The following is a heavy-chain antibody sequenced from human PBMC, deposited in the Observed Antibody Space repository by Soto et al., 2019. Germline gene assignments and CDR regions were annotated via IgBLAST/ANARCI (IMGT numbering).Heavy chain of an antibody. CDR1: GYTFTSYG. CDR3: ARDKEDCSGGSCYPESWFDP. Sequence: GASVKVSCKASGYTFTSYGISWVRQAPGQGLEWMGWISAYNGNTNYAQKLQGRVTMTTDTSTSTAYMELRSLRSDDTAVYYCARDKEDCSGGSCYPESWFDPWGQGTLVTVSS. CDR2: ISAYNGNT. D-gene: IGHD2-15*01. V-gene: IGHV1-18*01. J-gene: IGHJ5*02.